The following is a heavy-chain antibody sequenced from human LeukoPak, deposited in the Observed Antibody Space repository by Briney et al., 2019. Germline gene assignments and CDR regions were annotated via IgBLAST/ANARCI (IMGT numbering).Heavy chain of an antibody. CDR2: INPNSGGT. D-gene: IGHD3-22*01. Sequence: GASVTVSCKASGYTFTGYYIHWVRQAPGQGLEWMGWINPNSGGTQYAQKFHDRVTLTRDTSISTAYMEVNRLRYDDTALYYCARDPYYYDSAGYWGQGTLVTVSS. CDR3: ARDPYYYDSAGY. CDR1: GYTFTGYY. J-gene: IGHJ4*02. V-gene: IGHV1-2*02.